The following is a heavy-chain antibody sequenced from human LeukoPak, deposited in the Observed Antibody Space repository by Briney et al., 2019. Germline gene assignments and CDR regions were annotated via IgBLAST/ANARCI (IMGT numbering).Heavy chain of an antibody. CDR2: INPSGGST. J-gene: IGHJ4*02. V-gene: IGHV1-46*01. CDR1: GYTFTSYY. CDR3: ARVGEDYADFPWDY. Sequence: ASVKVSCKASGYTFTSYYMHWVRQAPGEGLEWMGIINPSGGSTSYAQKVQGRVTMTTDTSTSTAYMELRSLTSDDTAVYYCARVGEDYADFPWDYWGQGTLVTVSS. D-gene: IGHD4-17*01.